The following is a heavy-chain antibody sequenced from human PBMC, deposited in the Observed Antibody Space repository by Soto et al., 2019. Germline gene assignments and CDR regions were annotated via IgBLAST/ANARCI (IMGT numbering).Heavy chain of an antibody. CDR3: ARAPVGRDWFDP. V-gene: IGHV4-30-4*01. CDR1: GGSISSGDYY. D-gene: IGHD1-26*01. Sequence: SETLSLTCTVSGGSISSGDYYWSWIRQPPGKGLEWIGYIYYSGSTYYNPSLKSRVTISVDTSKNQFSLKLSSVTAADTAVYYCARAPVGRDWFDPWGQGTLVTVSS. J-gene: IGHJ5*02. CDR2: IYYSGST.